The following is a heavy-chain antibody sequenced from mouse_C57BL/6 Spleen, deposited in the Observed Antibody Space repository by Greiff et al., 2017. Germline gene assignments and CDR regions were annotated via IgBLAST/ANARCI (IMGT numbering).Heavy chain of an antibody. CDR3: AREDCGSRAAMHY. D-gene: IGHD1-1*01. Sequence: VQLQQSGAELMKPGASVKLSCKATGYTFAGYWIEWVKQRPGHGLEWIGEILPGGGSTNYTEKFKGKATFTAYTSSNTAYLQLSSLTTEDSAIYYCAREDCGSRAAMHYWGQGTSVTVSS. CDR2: ILPGGGST. CDR1: GYTFAGYW. V-gene: IGHV1-9*01. J-gene: IGHJ4*01.